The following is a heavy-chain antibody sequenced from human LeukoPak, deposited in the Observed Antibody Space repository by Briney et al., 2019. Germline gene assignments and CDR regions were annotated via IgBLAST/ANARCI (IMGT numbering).Heavy chain of an antibody. Sequence: GESLRLSCAASGFTFSSYAMHWVRQAPGKGLEWVAVISYDGSNKYYADSVKGRFTISRDNSKNTLYLQMNSLRAEDTAVYYCARDRALPRPPMRTTYYFDYWGQGTLVTVSS. D-gene: IGHD3-22*01. CDR1: GFTFSSYA. CDR3: ARDRALPRPPMRTTYYFDY. V-gene: IGHV3-30*04. CDR2: ISYDGSNK. J-gene: IGHJ4*02.